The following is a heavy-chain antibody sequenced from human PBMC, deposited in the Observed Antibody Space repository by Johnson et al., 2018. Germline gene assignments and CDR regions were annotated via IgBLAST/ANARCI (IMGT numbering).Heavy chain of an antibody. J-gene: IGHJ4*02. CDR2: IYPSGGNP. CDR3: ARLEMTTISSAGDY. Sequence: QVQLVQSGAEVKKPGASVKVSCRTSGYTFTNYYVHWVRQAPGQGLEWLGIIYPSGGNPIYAQKFQGRVTMTRDTSTSTVYMELSSLRSEDTAVYFCARLEMTTISSAGDYGGQGTLVTVSS. CDR1: GYTFTNYY. D-gene: IGHD5-24*01. V-gene: IGHV1-46*01.